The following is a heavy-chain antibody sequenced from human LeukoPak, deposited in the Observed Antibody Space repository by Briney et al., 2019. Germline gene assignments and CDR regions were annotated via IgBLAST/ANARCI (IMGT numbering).Heavy chain of an antibody. CDR2: NSGSGGST. CDR3: AKNPAYGGTTGYIDY. CDR1: GFTFSSYA. J-gene: IGHJ4*02. Sequence: GGSLRLSCAASGFTFSSYAMSWVRQAPGKGLEWVSANSGSGGSTYYADSVKGRFTISRDNSKNTLYLQMNSLRAEDTAVYYCAKNPAYGGTTGYIDYWGQGTLVTVSS. V-gene: IGHV3-23*01. D-gene: IGHD1-7*01.